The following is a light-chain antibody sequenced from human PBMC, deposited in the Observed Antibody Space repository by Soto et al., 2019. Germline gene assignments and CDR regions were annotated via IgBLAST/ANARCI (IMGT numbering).Light chain of an antibody. J-gene: IGKJ4*01. V-gene: IGKV3-11*01. Sequence: EIVLTQSPATLSSFPGDRVTLSCRASQYINTRLAWYQHKPGQAPRLLIYDASNRATGVPTRFSGSGSGTDFTLTISSLEPEDFAVYYCQQRNKWPPVTFGGGTKVDIK. CDR1: QYINTR. CDR2: DAS. CDR3: QQRNKWPPVT.